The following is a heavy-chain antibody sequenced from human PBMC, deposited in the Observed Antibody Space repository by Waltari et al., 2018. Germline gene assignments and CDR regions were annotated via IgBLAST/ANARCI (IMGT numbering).Heavy chain of an antibody. Sequence: EVQLVESGGGLVQPGGSLRLSCAASGFPFSSHWMYWVRQTPGKGRVGVSGINSDGSSTSYADSVKGRVTISRDNAKNTLYLQMNSLRAEDTAVYYCVRDSSGTYWGQGTQVTVSS. J-gene: IGHJ4*02. CDR2: INSDGSST. D-gene: IGHD3-22*01. CDR3: VRDSSGTY. V-gene: IGHV3-74*01. CDR1: GFPFSSHW.